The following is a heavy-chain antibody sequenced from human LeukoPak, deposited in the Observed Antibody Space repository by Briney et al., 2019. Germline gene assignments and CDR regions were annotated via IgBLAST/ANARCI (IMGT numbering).Heavy chain of an antibody. Sequence: PGGSLRLSCAASGFNYSDYEMNWLRQAPGKALEWLSYTSTGGRTVKYADSVKGRFTISSDNARSSLYLQMTNLRVEDTAVYFCSRGGTVTYYFDHWGQGILVAV. CDR3: SRGGTVTYYFDH. J-gene: IGHJ4*02. CDR1: GFNYSDYE. V-gene: IGHV3-48*03. D-gene: IGHD4-17*01. CDR2: TSTGGRTV.